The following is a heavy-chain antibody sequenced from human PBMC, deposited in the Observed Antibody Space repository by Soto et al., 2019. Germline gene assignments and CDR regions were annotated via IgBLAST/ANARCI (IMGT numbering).Heavy chain of an antibody. D-gene: IGHD3-10*01. Sequence: QVPLQESGPGLVKPSETLSLSCTVSGGSISSYYWSWIRQPPGKGLEWIGYVHDSWGSHYNPSLKSRVAISLDTSKSQFSLKLTSVTATDTAVYYWVRQGFGALHALVDVWGQGTTVTFS. V-gene: IGHV4-59*08. J-gene: IGHJ6*02. CDR1: GGSISSYY. CDR3: VRQGFGALHALVDV. CDR2: VHDSWGS.